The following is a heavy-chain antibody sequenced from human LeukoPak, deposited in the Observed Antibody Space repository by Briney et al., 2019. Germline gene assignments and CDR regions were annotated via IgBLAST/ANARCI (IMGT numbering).Heavy chain of an antibody. D-gene: IGHD6-19*01. CDR3: AKDNWEEGSGWYDY. Sequence: GGSLRLSCAASGFTFSSYAMSWVRQAPGKGLEWVSAISGSGGSRYYADSVKGRFTISRDNSKNTLYLQMNSLRAEDTAVYYCAKDNWEEGSGWYDYWGQGTLVTVSS. CDR1: GFTFSSYA. CDR2: ISGSGGSR. V-gene: IGHV3-23*01. J-gene: IGHJ4*02.